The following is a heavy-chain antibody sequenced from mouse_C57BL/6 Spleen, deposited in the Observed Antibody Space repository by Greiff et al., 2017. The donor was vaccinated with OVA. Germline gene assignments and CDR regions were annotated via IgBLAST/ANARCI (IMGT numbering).Heavy chain of an antibody. V-gene: IGHV1-55*01. J-gene: IGHJ1*03. CDR2: IYPGSGST. D-gene: IGHD3-3*01. Sequence: QVQLQQPGAELVKPGASVKMSCKASGYTFTSYWITWVKQRPGQGLEWIGDIYPGSGSTNYNEKFKSKATLTVDTSSSTAYMQLSSLTSEGSAVYYCARDEEAMGREGLYFGVWGTATTVTVAS. CDR3: ARDEEAMGREGLYFGV. CDR1: GYTFTSYW.